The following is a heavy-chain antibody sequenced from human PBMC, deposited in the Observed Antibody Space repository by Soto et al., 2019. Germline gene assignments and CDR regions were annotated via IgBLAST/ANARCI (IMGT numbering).Heavy chain of an antibody. Sequence: QVQLQESGPGLVSPSETLSLTCTVSSDSISSYYWIWIRQAPVKGLEWIGYTDYSGNTNYNPSLKSRVTISGDTSKNQFSLRLSSVTAADTAVYYCARAVGDPLYDLDYWGQGTLVTVSS. V-gene: IGHV4-59*08. J-gene: IGHJ4*02. D-gene: IGHD6-19*01. CDR1: SDSISSYY. CDR3: ARAVGDPLYDLDY. CDR2: TDYSGNT.